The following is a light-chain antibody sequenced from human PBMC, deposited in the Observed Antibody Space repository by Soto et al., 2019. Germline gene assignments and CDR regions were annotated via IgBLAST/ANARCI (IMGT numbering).Light chain of an antibody. J-gene: IGKJ1*01. CDR1: QTISSNY. V-gene: IGKV3-15*01. CDR3: QKYTQWPWP. Sequence: EIVLTQSTGTLSFSPGERSTLSCRASQTISSNYFAWYPQKPGQAPRLLIYGASTRDTGIPARFSGDGSGTEFTLTISSLQSEDFGISYCQKYTQWPWPFGPGTKV. CDR2: GAS.